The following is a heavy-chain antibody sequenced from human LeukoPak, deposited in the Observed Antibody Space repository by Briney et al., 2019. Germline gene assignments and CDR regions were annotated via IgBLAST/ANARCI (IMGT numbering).Heavy chain of an antibody. V-gene: IGHV4-34*01. D-gene: IGHD6-19*01. CDR1: GGCFSGYY. Sequence: PSETLSLTCAVYGGCFSGYYWSWIRQPPGKGLEWIGEINHSGSTNYNPSLKSRVTISVDTSKNQFSLKLSSVTAADTAVYYCARGSSGWYYRYFQHWGQGTLVTVSS. J-gene: IGHJ1*01. CDR2: INHSGST. CDR3: ARGSSGWYYRYFQH.